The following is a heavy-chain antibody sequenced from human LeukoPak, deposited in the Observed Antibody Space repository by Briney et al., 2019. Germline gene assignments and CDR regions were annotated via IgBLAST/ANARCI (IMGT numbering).Heavy chain of an antibody. V-gene: IGHV3-21*01. J-gene: IGHJ4*02. Sequence: GGSLRLSCAASGFNFSSYSMNWVRQAPGKGLEWVSSISSGGSYMYYADSVKGRFTISRDNAKNSVNLQMNSLRAEGTAVYYCARDPVPNWNDVVYFDYWGQGNMVTVSS. CDR2: ISSGGSYM. CDR1: GFNFSSYS. CDR3: ARDPVPNWNDVVYFDY. D-gene: IGHD1-1*01.